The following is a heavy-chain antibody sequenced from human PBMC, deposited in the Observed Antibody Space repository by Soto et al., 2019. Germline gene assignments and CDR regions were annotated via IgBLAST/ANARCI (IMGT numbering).Heavy chain of an antibody. J-gene: IGHJ4*02. CDR3: AMSNSNDLYYHFES. CDR1: GFTFDDYA. CDR2: INWNSDTI. V-gene: IGHV3-9*01. Sequence: EVQLVESGGGLVQPGGSQRLSCAASGFTFDDYAMHWVRQAPGKGLEWVSGINWNSDTIGYADSVKGRFTVSRDNAKGSLLLQMSSLRAEDTAVYFCAMSNSNDLYYHFESWGQGTPVTVSS. D-gene: IGHD3-22*01.